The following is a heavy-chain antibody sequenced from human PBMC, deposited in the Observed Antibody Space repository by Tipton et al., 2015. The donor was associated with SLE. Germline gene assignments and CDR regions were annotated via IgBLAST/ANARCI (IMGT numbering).Heavy chain of an antibody. J-gene: IGHJ2*01. CDR2: IYYSGST. CDR3: AGVGDYVWGSSGWYFDL. Sequence: TLSLTCTVSGGSISSSSYYWGWIRQPPGKGLEWIGSIYYSGSTYYNPSLKSRVTISVDTSKNQFSLKLSSVTAADTAVYYCAGVGDYVWGSSGWYFDLWGRGTLVTVSS. V-gene: IGHV4-39*07. D-gene: IGHD3-16*01. CDR1: GGSISSSSYY.